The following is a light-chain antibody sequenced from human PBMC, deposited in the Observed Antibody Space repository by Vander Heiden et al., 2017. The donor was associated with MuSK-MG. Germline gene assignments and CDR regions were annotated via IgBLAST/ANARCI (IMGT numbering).Light chain of an antibody. CDR3: QAWDSSSNHYV. CDR2: YDS. V-gene: IGLV3-21*04. CDR1: NLGGRS. J-gene: IGLJ1*01. Sequence: SYVLTQPPSVSVAPRETARITGGGHNLGGRSVHWYQKQPGQAPILVIYYDSDRPSGIPERFAGSKSGTTATLIISRVEAGDEADYYCQAWDSSSNHYVFGTGTKVTVL.